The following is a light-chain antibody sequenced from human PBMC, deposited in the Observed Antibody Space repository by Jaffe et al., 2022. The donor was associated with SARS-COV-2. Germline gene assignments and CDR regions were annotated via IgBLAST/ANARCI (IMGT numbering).Light chain of an antibody. CDR1: QDIRND. CDR2: AAS. V-gene: IGKV1-6*01. J-gene: IGKJ1*01. Sequence: AIQVTQSPSSLSASVGDRVTITCRATQDIRNDLGWYQQKPGKAPNLLIYAASSLESGVPSRFSGSGSGTDFTLTISSLQPEDFATYYCLQDYNYPWTFGQGTKVEIK. CDR3: LQDYNYPWT.